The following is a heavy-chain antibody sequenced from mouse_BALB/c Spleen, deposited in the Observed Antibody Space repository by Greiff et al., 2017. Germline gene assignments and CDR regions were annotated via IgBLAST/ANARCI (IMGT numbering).Heavy chain of an antibody. CDR2: ISSGGGST. J-gene: IGHJ2*01. D-gene: IGHD2-3*01. CDR3: ASPIYDGYSLDY. V-gene: IGHV5-12-1*01. CDR1: GFAFSSYD. Sequence: EVQRVECGGGLVKPGGSLKLSCAASGFAFSSYDMSWVRQTPEKRLEWVAYISSGGGSTYYPDTVKGRFTISRDNAKNTLYLQMSSLKSEDTAMYYCASPIYDGYSLDYWGQGTTLTVSS.